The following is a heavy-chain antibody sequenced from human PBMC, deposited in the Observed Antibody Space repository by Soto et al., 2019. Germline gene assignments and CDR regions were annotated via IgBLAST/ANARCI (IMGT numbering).Heavy chain of an antibody. D-gene: IGHD4-4*01. CDR2: IYYSGST. V-gene: IGHV4-39*01. CDR3: ARRAESNHYGMDV. CDR1: VGSVSSSSYY. Sequence: SETLSLTCTVSVGSVSSSSYYWGWILQPPGKGLEWIGSIYYSGSTYYNPSLKSRVTISVDTSKNQFSLKLSSVTAADTAVYYCARRAESNHYGMDVWGQGTTVTVSS. J-gene: IGHJ6*02.